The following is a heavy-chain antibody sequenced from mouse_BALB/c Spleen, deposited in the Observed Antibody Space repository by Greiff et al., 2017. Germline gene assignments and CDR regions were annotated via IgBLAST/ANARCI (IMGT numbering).Heavy chain of an antibody. J-gene: IGHJ3*01. V-gene: IGHV5-6-5*01. CDR1: GFTFSSYA. Sequence: EVKLVESGGGLVKPGGSLKLSCAASGFTFSSYAMSWVRQTPEKRLEWVASISSGGSTYYPDSVKGRFTISRDNPKNTLFLQMTSLRSEDTAMYCCTRDDGYSLFAYWGQGTLVTVS. CDR2: ISSGGST. D-gene: IGHD2-3*01. CDR3: TRDDGYSLFAY.